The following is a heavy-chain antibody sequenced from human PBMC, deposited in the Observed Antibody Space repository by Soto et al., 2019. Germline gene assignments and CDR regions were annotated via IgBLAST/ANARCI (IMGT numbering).Heavy chain of an antibody. J-gene: IGHJ3*02. CDR1: GFTLSSYW. Sequence: EVQLVESGGGLVQPGGSLRLSCAASGFTLSSYWMSWVRQAPGKGLEWVANIKQDGSAEFYVDSVKGRFTISRDNAKNSLYLQMNSLRAEDTAVYYCARAPSYGNIWGQGTMVTVSS. CDR2: IKQDGSAE. V-gene: IGHV3-7*04. CDR3: ARAPSYGNI. D-gene: IGHD3-16*01.